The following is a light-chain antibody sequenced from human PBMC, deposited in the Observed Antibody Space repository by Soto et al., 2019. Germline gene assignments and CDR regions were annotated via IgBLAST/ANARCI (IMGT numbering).Light chain of an antibody. V-gene: IGLV2-23*01. CDR2: EGS. J-gene: IGLJ1*01. Sequence: QSALTQPASVSGSPGQSITISCTGTSSDVGSYNLVSWYQQHPGKAPKLMIYEGSKRPSGVSNRFSGSKSGNTASLTISGLQAEEEADYYCCSYAGSSALVFGTGTKVTVL. CDR1: SSDVGSYNL. CDR3: CSYAGSSALV.